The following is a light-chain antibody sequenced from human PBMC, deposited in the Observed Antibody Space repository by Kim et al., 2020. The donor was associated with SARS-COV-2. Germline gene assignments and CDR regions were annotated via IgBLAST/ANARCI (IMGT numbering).Light chain of an antibody. J-gene: IGLJ2*01. CDR1: SGHSSYA. CDR3: QAWGTGVQGV. V-gene: IGLV4-69*01. Sequence: QLVLTQSPSASASLGASVKLTCTLSSGHSSYAIAWHQQQPEKGPRYLMKLNSDGSHRKGDGIPDRFSVSSSGAERYLTISNLQSEDEADYYCQAWGTGVQGVFGGGTQLTVL. CDR2: LNSDGSH.